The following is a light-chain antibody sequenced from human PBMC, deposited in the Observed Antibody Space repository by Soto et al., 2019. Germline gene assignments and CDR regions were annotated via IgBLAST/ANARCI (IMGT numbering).Light chain of an antibody. CDR1: QSVSSNY. J-gene: IGKJ3*01. CDR2: GAS. Sequence: EIVLTQSPGTLSLSPGERATLSCRASQSVSSNYLAWYQQKPGQAPRLLIYGASSRATGIPDMCSGSGSGTDFTLTISRLEPEDFAVYYCQQYGTSLFTFGPGTTVDIK. V-gene: IGKV3-20*01. CDR3: QQYGTSLFT.